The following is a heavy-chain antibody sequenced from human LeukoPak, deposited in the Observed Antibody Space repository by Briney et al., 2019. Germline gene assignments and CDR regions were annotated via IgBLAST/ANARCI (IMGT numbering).Heavy chain of an antibody. D-gene: IGHD4-23*01. CDR2: IRSKAYGGTT. V-gene: IGHV3-49*03. J-gene: IGHJ4*02. Sequence: GGSLRLSCTASGFTFGDYAMSWFRQAPGKGLEWVGFIRSKAYGGTTEYAASVKGRFTISRDDSKSIAYLQMNSLKTEDTAVYYCTRVVRGYGGYYFDYWGQGTLVTVSS. CDR1: GFTFGDYA. CDR3: TRVVRGYGGYYFDY.